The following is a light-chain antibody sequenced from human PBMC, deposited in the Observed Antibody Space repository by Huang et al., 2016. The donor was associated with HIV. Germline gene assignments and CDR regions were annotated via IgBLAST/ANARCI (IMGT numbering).Light chain of an antibody. CDR1: QSITSY. J-gene: IGKJ4*01. Sequence: DIQMTQSPSSLSASVGDRVTITCRASQSITSYLNCYQQKPGKAPKLLMYAASSLQSGVPSSVSGSGSGTDFTLTISSLQPEDFATYYCQQSYSLLTFGGGTKVEIK. CDR2: AAS. V-gene: IGKV1-39*01. CDR3: QQSYSLLT.